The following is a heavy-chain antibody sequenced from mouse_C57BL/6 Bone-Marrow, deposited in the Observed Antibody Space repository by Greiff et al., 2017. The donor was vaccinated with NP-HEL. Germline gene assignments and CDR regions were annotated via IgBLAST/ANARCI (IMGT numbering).Heavy chain of an antibody. CDR2: IGPGSGST. D-gene: IGHD1-1*01. CDR3: ARPYYGSSEDYAMDY. J-gene: IGHJ4*01. Sequence: VQLQQPGAELVKPGASVKISCKASGYTFTDYYINWVKQRPGQGLEWIGKIGPGSGSTYYNEKFKGKATLTADKSSSTAYMQLSSLTSEDSAVYCCARPYYGSSEDYAMDYWGQGTSVTVSS. V-gene: IGHV1-77*01. CDR1: GYTFTDYY.